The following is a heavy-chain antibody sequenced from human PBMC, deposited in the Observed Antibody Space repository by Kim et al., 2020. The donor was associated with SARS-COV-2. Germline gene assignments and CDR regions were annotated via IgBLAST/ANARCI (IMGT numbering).Heavy chain of an antibody. J-gene: IGHJ5*02. CDR3: ARSRRNDNIWGTYRSTSAWFDP. V-gene: IGHV4-39*01. CDR2: ISYSGTT. CDR1: GDSMNSTYYD. Sequence: SETLSLTCSVSGDSMNSTYYDWAWIRQPPGKALEWIGTISYSGTTYYNPSLRNRVSVSIDTSKKQFSLTLTSVTAADTAVFYCARSRRNDNIWGTYRSTSAWFDPWGQGTQVTVSS. D-gene: IGHD3-16*02.